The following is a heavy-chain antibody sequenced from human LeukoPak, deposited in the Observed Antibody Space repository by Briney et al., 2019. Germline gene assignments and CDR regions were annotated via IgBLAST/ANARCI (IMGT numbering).Heavy chain of an antibody. CDR3: ARDAGYCSGGSCYLKRDYYFDY. CDR2: ISTSSSYI. CDR1: GFTFSSYN. Sequence: EGSLRLSCAASGFTFSSYNMNWVRQAPGKGLEWVSSISTSSSYIYYADSVKGRFTISRHNAKNSLYLQMNNLRAEDTAVYYCARDAGYCSGGSCYLKRDYYFDYWGQGTLVTVSS. J-gene: IGHJ4*02. D-gene: IGHD2-15*01. V-gene: IGHV3-21*01.